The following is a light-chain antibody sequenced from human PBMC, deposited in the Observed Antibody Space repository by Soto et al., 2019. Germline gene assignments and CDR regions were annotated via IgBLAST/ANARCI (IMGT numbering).Light chain of an antibody. CDR1: SGDVGAYNF. Sequence: QSALTQPASVSGSPGQSITISCTGTSGDVGAYNFVSWYQQHPGKAPKLMIYDVSNRPSGVSNRFSGSKSDNTASLTISGLQAEDEADYYCRSYTSSTTLDVFGTGTKVTVL. V-gene: IGLV2-14*03. J-gene: IGLJ1*01. CDR3: RSYTSSTTLDV. CDR2: DVS.